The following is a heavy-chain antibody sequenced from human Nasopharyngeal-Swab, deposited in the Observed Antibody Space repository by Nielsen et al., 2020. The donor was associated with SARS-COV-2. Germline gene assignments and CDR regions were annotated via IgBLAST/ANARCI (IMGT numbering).Heavy chain of an antibody. D-gene: IGHD1-7*01. J-gene: IGHJ4*02. Sequence: GESLKISCAASGFTFSNYWMSLVRQAPGKGLEWVANIAQDGSESHYVDSVKGRFTISRDNAWNSLYLQMNSLRAEDTAVYYCATNWDYRFDYWGQGTLVTVSS. V-gene: IGHV3-7*01. CDR2: IAQDGSES. CDR3: ATNWDYRFDY. CDR1: GFTFSNYW.